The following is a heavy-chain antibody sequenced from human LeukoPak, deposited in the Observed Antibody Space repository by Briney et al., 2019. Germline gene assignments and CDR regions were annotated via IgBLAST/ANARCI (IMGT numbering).Heavy chain of an antibody. V-gene: IGHV1-46*01. J-gene: IGHJ4*02. D-gene: IGHD3-16*02. Sequence: ASVKVSCKASGYTFTGYYMHWVRPAPGQGLEWMGIINPSGGSTSYAQKFQGRVTMTRDTSTSTVYMELSSLRSEDTAVYYCARDLPLYGLRLGELSLSGIDYWGQGTLVTVSS. CDR1: GYTFTGYY. CDR2: INPSGGST. CDR3: ARDLPLYGLRLGELSLSGIDY.